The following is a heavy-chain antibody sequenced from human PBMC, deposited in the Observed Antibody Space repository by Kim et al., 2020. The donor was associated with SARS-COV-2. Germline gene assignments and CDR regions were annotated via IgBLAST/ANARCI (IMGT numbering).Heavy chain of an antibody. V-gene: IGHV1-2*02. D-gene: IGHD3-16*01. CDR3: ARDRGGY. Sequence: NSGGTNYAQKFQGRVTMTRDTSISTAYMELSRLRSDDTAVYYCARDRGGYWGQGTLVTVSS. J-gene: IGHJ4*02. CDR2: NSGGT.